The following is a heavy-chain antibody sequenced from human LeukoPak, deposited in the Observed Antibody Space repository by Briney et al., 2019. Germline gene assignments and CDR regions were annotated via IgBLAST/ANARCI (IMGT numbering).Heavy chain of an antibody. CDR2: ISYDGSNK. CDR3: ARAKTRYYYDSNYAFDI. D-gene: IGHD3-22*01. J-gene: IGHJ3*02. CDR1: GFTFSSYA. V-gene: IGHV3-30*04. Sequence: GGSLRLSCAASGFTFSSYAMHWVRQAPGKGLEWVAVISYDGSNKYYADSVKGRFTISRDNSKNTLYLQMNSLRAEDTAVYYCARAKTRYYYDSNYAFDIWGQGTMVTVSS.